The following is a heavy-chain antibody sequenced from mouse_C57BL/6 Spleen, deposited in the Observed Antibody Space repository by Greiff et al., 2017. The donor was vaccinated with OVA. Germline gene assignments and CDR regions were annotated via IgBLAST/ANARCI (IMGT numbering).Heavy chain of an antibody. J-gene: IGHJ1*03. CDR1: GFTFSSYT. Sequence: EVKVVESGGGLVKPGGSLKLSCAASGFTFSSYTMSWVRQTPEKRLEWVATISGGGGNTYYPDSVKGRFTISRDNAKNTLYLQMSSLRSEDTALYYCARQERVITTVVDYWYFDVWGTGTTVTVSS. CDR3: ARQERVITTVVDYWYFDV. CDR2: ISGGGGNT. V-gene: IGHV5-9*01. D-gene: IGHD1-1*01.